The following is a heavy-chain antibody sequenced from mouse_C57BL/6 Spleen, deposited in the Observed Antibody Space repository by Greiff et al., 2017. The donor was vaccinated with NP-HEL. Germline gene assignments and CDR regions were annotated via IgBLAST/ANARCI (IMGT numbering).Heavy chain of an antibody. Sequence: EVQLQQSGPELVKPGASVKMSCKASGYTFTDYNMHWVKQSHGKSLEWIGYINPNNGGTSSNQKFKGKATLTVNKSSSTAYMALRSLTSEDSAVYYCARCPSSGYEGFAYWGQGTLVTVSA. D-gene: IGHD3-2*02. CDR2: INPNNGGT. CDR1: GYTFTDYN. J-gene: IGHJ3*01. V-gene: IGHV1-22*01. CDR3: ARCPSSGYEGFAY.